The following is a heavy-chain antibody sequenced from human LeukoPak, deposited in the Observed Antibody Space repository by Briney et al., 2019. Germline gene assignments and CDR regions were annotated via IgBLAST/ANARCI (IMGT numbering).Heavy chain of an antibody. V-gene: IGHV3-43*02. CDR1: GFTFGDYP. Sequence: PGGSLRLSCAASGFTFGDYPMHWIRQTPGQGLEWVSLISPDGGRSFQADSVRGRFTISRDNSKNSLYLQMNSLRSEDTALYYCAKDMGGSGRNWASNWFDTWGQGTLVTVSS. CDR2: ISPDGGRS. D-gene: IGHD1-26*01. CDR3: AKDMGGSGRNWASNWFDT. J-gene: IGHJ5*02.